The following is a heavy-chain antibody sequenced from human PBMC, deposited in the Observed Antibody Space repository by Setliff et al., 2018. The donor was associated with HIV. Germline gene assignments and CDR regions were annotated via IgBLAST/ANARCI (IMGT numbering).Heavy chain of an antibody. CDR2: IYYSGNT. Sequence: SETLSLPCTVSCGYISIAGYYWSWIRQHPGTGLEWIGYIYYSGNTYYTPSLASRVSISVDTSKNQFSLKLSSVTAADTAVYYCASTRTYYFAYWGQGTLVTVSS. V-gene: IGHV4-31*03. CDR3: ASTRTYYFAY. J-gene: IGHJ4*02. CDR1: CGYISIAGYY.